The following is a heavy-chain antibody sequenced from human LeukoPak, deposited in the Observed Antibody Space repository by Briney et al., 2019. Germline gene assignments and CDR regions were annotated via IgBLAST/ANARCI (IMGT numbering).Heavy chain of an antibody. CDR3: AKDPNGDYFGAFDM. D-gene: IGHD4-17*01. V-gene: IGHV3-23*01. Sequence: PGGSLRLSCEASGFTFSAYAVTWVRQAPGRGLEWVSSITGSGAGTSYADSVRGRFTISRDNSKSMVYVQMNSLRAEDTSIYYCAKDPNGDYFGAFDMWGQGTMVTVSS. CDR1: GFTFSAYA. CDR2: ITGSGAGT. J-gene: IGHJ3*02.